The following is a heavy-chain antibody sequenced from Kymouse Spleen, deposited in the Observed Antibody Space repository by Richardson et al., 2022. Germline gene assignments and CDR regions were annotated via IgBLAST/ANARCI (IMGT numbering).Heavy chain of an antibody. CDR1: GFTFSSYW. Sequence: EVQLVESGGGLVQPGGSLRLSCAASGFTFSSYWMSWVRQAPGKGLEWVANIKQDGSEKYYVDSVKGRFTISRDNAKNSLYLQMNSLRAEDTAVYYCARAQYYYGSGSYSGMDVWGQGTTVTVSS. CDR2: IKQDGSEK. J-gene: IGHJ6*02. V-gene: IGHV3-7*01. D-gene: IGHD3-10*01. CDR3: ARAQYYYGSGSYSGMDV.